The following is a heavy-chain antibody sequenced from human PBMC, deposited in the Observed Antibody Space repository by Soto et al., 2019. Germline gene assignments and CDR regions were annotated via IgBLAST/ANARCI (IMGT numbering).Heavy chain of an antibody. D-gene: IGHD6-19*01. CDR2: ISYDGSNK. Sequence: QVQLVESGGGVVQPGRSLRLSCAASGFTFSSYGMHWVRQAPGKGLEWVAVISYDGSNKYYADSVKGRFTISRDNSKNPLYLQMNSLRAEDTAVYYCAKDLSSGWYGGVDYWGQGTLVTVSS. V-gene: IGHV3-30*18. J-gene: IGHJ4*02. CDR1: GFTFSSYG. CDR3: AKDLSSGWYGGVDY.